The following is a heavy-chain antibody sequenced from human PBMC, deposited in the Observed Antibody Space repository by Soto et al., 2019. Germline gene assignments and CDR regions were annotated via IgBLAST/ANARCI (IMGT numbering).Heavy chain of an antibody. V-gene: IGHV1-69*08. Sequence: QGQLVQSGAEVKKPGSSVKVSCKASGGTFSSHTFSWVRQAPGQGLEWMGRIIPALGTATYAQKFQGRVTITADESATTVYMELNSLRSEDTAVYYCARPDFGDYWYFDRWGRGTLVTVSS. CDR2: IIPALGTA. CDR1: GGTFSSHT. D-gene: IGHD4-17*01. CDR3: ARPDFGDYWYFDR. J-gene: IGHJ2*01.